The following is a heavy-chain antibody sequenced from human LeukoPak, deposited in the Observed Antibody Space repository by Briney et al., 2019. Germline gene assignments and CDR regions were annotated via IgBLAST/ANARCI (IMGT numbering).Heavy chain of an antibody. V-gene: IGHV3-66*02. Sequence: PGGSLRLSCAASGFTVSSNYMSWVRQAPGKGLEWVSIIYSGGSTYYTDSVKGRFTISRDNSKNTRYLHVNSLRAEDTAVYYCARVMRDLREGYDIWGQGTMVTFSS. CDR2: IYSGGST. J-gene: IGHJ3*02. D-gene: IGHD2-21*01. CDR3: ARVMRDLREGYDI. CDR1: GFTVSSNY.